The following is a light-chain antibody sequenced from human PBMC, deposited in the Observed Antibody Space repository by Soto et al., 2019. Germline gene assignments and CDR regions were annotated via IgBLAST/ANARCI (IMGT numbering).Light chain of an antibody. CDR2: DAS. Sequence: EIVLTQSPATLSLSPGERATLSCRASQSVSSYLAWYQQKPGQAPRLLIYDASNRATGIAARFSGSGSGTDFTLTISSLEPEDFAVYYCQQRSTWPSFGQGTRLEIK. CDR3: QQRSTWPS. J-gene: IGKJ5*01. CDR1: QSVSSY. V-gene: IGKV3-11*01.